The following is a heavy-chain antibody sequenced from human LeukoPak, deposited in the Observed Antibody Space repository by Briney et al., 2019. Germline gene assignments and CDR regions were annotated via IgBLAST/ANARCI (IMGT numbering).Heavy chain of an antibody. D-gene: IGHD2-2*01. Sequence: ASVRVSCKTSGYTFTTYYMHWVRQAPGQGLEWMGLVNPSAGSTTYAHKFQGRVSMTRDLSTSTVYMELSRLRSDDTAVYYCARDACNSPSCSIAGLDPWGQGTRVTVSS. V-gene: IGHV1-46*01. CDR3: ARDACNSPSCSIAGLDP. J-gene: IGHJ5*02. CDR1: GYTFTTYY. CDR2: VNPSAGST.